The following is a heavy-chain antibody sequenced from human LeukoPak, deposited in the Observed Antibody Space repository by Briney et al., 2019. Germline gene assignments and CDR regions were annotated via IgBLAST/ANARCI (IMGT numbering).Heavy chain of an antibody. D-gene: IGHD5-24*01. V-gene: IGHV4-59*12. CDR3: ARVRGVEMATITGVFDY. Sequence: SETLSLTCTVSGGSISSYYWSWIRQPPGKGLEWIGYIYYSGSTNYNPSLKSRVTISVDTSKNQFSLKLSSVTAADTAVYYCARVRGVEMATITGVFDYWGQGTLVTVSS. CDR2: IYYSGST. CDR1: GGSISSYY. J-gene: IGHJ4*02.